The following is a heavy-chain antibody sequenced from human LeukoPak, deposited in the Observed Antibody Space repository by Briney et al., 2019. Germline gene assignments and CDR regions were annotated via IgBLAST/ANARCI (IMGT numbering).Heavy chain of an antibody. D-gene: IGHD3-22*01. V-gene: IGHV4-59*08. CDR3: ARHRDYYDT. J-gene: IGHJ4*01. CDR1: GASINNNF. CDR2: IYSSGSA. Sequence: ASETLSLTCTVSGASINNNFWTWIRQPPGKGLEWIGYIYSSGSANYNPSLKSRVIISGDTSKNQISLNLTSVTAADTAVYFCARHRDYYDTWGHGTLVTVSS.